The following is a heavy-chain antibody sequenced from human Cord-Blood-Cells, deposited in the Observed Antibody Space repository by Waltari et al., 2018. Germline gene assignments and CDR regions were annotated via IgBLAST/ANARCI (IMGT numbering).Heavy chain of an antibody. CDR1: GGTFSGYY. CDR3: ARGTWYYDFWSGYLNWFDP. V-gene: IGHV4-34*01. CDR2: INHSGST. D-gene: IGHD3-3*01. Sequence: QVQLQQWGAGLLKPSETLSLTFAVYGGTFSGYYWSWTRQHTGKGLEWIGEINHSGSTNYTPSLKSRVTISVDTSKNQFSLKLSSVTAADTAVYYCARGTWYYDFWSGYLNWFDPWGQGTLVTVSS. J-gene: IGHJ5*02.